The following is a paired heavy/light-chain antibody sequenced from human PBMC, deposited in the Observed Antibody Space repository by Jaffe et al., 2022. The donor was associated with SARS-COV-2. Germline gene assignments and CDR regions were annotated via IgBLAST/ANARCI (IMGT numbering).Light chain of an antibody. J-gene: IGKJ1*01. CDR3: MAALQTPGT. V-gene: IGKV2-28*01. CDR2: LSS. CDR1: QSLLHRDGKNY. Sequence: VTTQSPLSLTVAPGEPASISCRSSQSLLHRDGKNYLDWYLQRPGQSPQLLMYLSSTRASGVPDRFSGSGSGTDFTLKISRVEAEDAGVYYCMAALQTPGTFGHGTKVEIK.
Heavy chain of an antibody. Sequence: EVQLVQSGAELKKPGESLKISCTGSGYSFTNYWIGWVRQMPGKGLEWMGLIYPGDSDTRYGPSFRGQVTISVDKANNIAYLQWSSLQASDTAVYYCVRRNVVAVANVYYYYGIDVWGRGTTVTVSS. D-gene: IGHD2-2*01. CDR1: GYSFTNYW. CDR2: IYPGDSDT. CDR3: VRRNVVAVANVYYYYGIDV. J-gene: IGHJ6*02. V-gene: IGHV5-51*01.